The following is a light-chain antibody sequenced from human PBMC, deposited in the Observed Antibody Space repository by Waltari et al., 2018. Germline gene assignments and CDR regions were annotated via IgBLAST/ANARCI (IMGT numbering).Light chain of an antibody. J-gene: IGLJ1*01. Sequence: QSALTQPASVSGSPGQSITLSCTGTSSDVGRYNLVSWYQQHPGKAPKLMIYEGSKRPSGVSNRFSGSKSGNTASLTISGLQAEDEADYYCCSYAGSSRIFGTGTKVTVL. CDR1: SSDVGRYNL. CDR2: EGS. V-gene: IGLV2-23*01. CDR3: CSYAGSSRI.